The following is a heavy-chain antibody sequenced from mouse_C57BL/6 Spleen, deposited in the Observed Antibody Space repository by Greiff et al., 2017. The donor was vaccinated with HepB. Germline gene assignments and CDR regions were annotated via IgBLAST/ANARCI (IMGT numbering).Heavy chain of an antibody. CDR3: ARYETTVVAENFDY. Sequence: QVQLQQPGAELVKPGASVKLSCKASGYTFTSYWMHWVKQRPGQGLEWIGMIHPNSGSTNYNEKFKSKATLTVDKSSSTAYMQLSSLTSEDSAVYYCARYETTVVAENFDYWGQGTTLTVSS. D-gene: IGHD1-1*01. V-gene: IGHV1-64*01. CDR2: IHPNSGST. J-gene: IGHJ2*01. CDR1: GYTFTSYW.